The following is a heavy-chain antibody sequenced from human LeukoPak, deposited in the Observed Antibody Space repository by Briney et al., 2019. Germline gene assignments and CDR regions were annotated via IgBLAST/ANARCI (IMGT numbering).Heavy chain of an antibody. CDR2: FSHRGGS. V-gene: IGHV4-38-2*02. J-gene: IGHJ4*02. CDR3: ARHNIRYYFDY. D-gene: IGHD4-17*01. CDR1: GYSLSSGFF. Sequence: SETLSLTCTVSGYSLSSGFFCDWIRQSPGKGLEWIGSFSHRGGSYHNPSLKSRVTISVDTSKNQFSLKPLSVTAADTAVYYCARHNIRYYFDYWGQGALVTVSS.